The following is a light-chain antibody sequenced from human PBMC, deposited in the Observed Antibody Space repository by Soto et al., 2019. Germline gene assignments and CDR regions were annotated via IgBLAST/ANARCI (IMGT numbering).Light chain of an antibody. CDR1: QSVSSSY. CDR2: GAS. Sequence: EIVLTQSPGTLSLSPGERATLSCRASQSVSSSYLAWYQQNRGKAPRLLIYGASSKAPGIPDRFGGSGSGTDFTLTISRLEPEDFAVYYCQQYGSSPWTFGQGTKVDIK. J-gene: IGKJ1*01. V-gene: IGKV3-20*01. CDR3: QQYGSSPWT.